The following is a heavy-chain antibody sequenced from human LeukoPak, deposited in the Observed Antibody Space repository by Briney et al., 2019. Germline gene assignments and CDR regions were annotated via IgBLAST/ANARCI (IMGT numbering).Heavy chain of an antibody. J-gene: IGHJ6*03. D-gene: IGHD3-22*01. CDR1: GFTFSSYA. CDR3: AKEGRMIVVGNYYYMDV. V-gene: IGHV3-33*06. Sequence: GGSLRLSCAASGFTFSSYAMHWVRQAPGKGLEWVAVIWFDGSKKYYADSVKGRFTISRDNSKKTLYLQMNSLRAEDMAVYYCAKEGRMIVVGNYYYMDVWGKGTTVTVSS. CDR2: IWFDGSKK.